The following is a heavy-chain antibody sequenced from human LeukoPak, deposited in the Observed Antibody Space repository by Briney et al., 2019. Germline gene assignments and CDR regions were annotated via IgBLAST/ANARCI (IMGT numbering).Heavy chain of an antibody. CDR2: IDPSDSYT. Sequence: GEALKISCKGSGYSFTSYWISWVRQLPGKGLEWMGRIDPSDSYTNYSPSFQGHVTISADKSISTAYLQWSSLKASDTAMYYCARQEYGLSNYWGQGTLVTVSS. D-gene: IGHD3-10*01. CDR3: ARQEYGLSNY. CDR1: GYSFTSYW. J-gene: IGHJ4*02. V-gene: IGHV5-10-1*01.